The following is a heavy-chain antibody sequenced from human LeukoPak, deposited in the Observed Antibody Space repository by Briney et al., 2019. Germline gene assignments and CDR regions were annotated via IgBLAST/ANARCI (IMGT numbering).Heavy chain of an antibody. CDR1: GDSISSYY. CDR2: IYYSGST. CDR3: ARVTHCSSTSCYIPGAFDI. D-gene: IGHD2-2*02. Sequence: TASETLSLTCTVSGDSISSYYWSWIRQPPGKGLEWIGYIYYSGSTNYNPSLKSRVTISVDTSKNQFSLKLSSVTAADTAVYYCARVTHCSSTSCYIPGAFDIWGQGTMVTVSS. V-gene: IGHV4-59*12. J-gene: IGHJ3*02.